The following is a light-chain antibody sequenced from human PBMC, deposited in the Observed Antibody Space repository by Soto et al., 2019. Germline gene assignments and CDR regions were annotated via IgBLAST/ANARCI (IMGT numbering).Light chain of an antibody. J-gene: IGLJ1*01. CDR1: SSDVGSYNV. V-gene: IGLV2-23*01. Sequence: QSALTQPASVSGSPGQSITISCTGTSSDVGSYNVVSWYQQHPGKAPKLMIYEGSKRPSGVSNRFSGSKSGNTASLTISGLQAEDEAEYYCCSYAGSSTYAFGTGTKLTVL. CDR3: CSYAGSSTYA. CDR2: EGS.